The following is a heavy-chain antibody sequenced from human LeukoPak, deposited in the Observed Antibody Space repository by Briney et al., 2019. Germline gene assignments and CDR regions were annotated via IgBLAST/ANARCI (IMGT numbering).Heavy chain of an antibody. J-gene: IGHJ4*02. V-gene: IGHV3-23*01. CDR2: TSGTTGDT. CDR1: GLTFSTSP. Sequence: GGSLRLSCAASGLTFSTSPMNWVRQAPGKGLEWVSTSGTTGDTYYADSVKGRFTISRDNSKNTLYLQMNSLRAEDTAVYYCAKADRFDKYQLPPRYWGQGTLVTVSS. D-gene: IGHD2-2*01. CDR3: AKADRFDKYQLPPRY.